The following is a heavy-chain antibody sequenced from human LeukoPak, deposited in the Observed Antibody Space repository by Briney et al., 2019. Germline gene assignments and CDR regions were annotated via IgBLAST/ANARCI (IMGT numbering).Heavy chain of an antibody. V-gene: IGHV3-9*01. J-gene: IGHJ4*02. CDR3: AKDCSYYYDSSGYN. Sequence: GGSLRFSCAASGFTFDDYAMHWVRQAPGKGLEWVSGISWNSGRIGYADSVKGRFTISRDNAKNSLYLQMNSLRAEDTALYYCAKDCSYYYDSSGYNWGQGTLVTVSS. D-gene: IGHD3-22*01. CDR2: ISWNSGRI. CDR1: GFTFDDYA.